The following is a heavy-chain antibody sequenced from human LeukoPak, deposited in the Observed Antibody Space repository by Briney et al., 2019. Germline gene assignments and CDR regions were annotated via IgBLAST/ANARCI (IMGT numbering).Heavy chain of an antibody. CDR2: IRSKANSYAT. CDR3: TRPGIAPEP. J-gene: IGHJ5*02. V-gene: IGHV3-73*01. D-gene: IGHD6-13*01. CDR1: GFTFSGSA. Sequence: GGSLRLSCAASGFTFSGSAMHWVRQASGKGLEWVGRIRSKANSYATAYAASVKGRFTISRDDSKNTAYLQMNSLKTEDTAVYYCTRPGIAPEPWGQGTLVTVSS.